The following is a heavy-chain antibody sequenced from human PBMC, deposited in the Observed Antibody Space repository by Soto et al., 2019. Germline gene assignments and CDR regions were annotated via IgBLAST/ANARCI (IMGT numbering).Heavy chain of an antibody. D-gene: IGHD6-13*01. V-gene: IGHV2-26*01. CDR2: IFSNDEK. CDR1: GFSLSNARMG. CDR3: ARSPGIAAAGPTTSDY. J-gene: IGHJ4*02. Sequence: SGPTLVNPTETLTLTCTVSGFSLSNARMGVSWIRQPPGKALEWLAHIFSNDEKSYSTSLKSRLTISKDTSKSQVVLTMTNMDPVDTATYYCARSPGIAAAGPTTSDYWGQGTLVTGSS.